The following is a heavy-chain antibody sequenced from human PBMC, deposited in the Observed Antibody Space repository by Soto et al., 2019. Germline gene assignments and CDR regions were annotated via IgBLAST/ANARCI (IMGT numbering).Heavy chain of an antibody. J-gene: IGHJ4*02. V-gene: IGHV3-23*04. CDR2: ISASAITT. CDR1: GFTLSAYA. Sequence: EVQLVDSGGGLVQPGESLRLSCAGPGFTLSAYAMSWARQAQGRGLGWFSSISASAITTYNTDSVRGRFTISRDNSRNTVYLQMNSLRAEDTAVYFCAKPPGFNNVVPAYFDYWGGGTRVTVSS. CDR3: AKPPGFNNVVPAYFDY. D-gene: IGHD2-15*01.